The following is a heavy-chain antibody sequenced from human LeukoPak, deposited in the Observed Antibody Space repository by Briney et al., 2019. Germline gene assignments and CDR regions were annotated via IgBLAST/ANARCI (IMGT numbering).Heavy chain of an antibody. CDR3: ARDRDVVVPAAIRANDAFDI. J-gene: IGHJ3*02. CDR1: GYTFTSYG. CDR2: ISAYNGNT. Sequence: ASVKVSCKASGYTFTSYGISWVRQAPGQGLEWMGWISAYNGNTNYAQKLQGRVTMTTDTSTSTAYMELRSLRSDDTAVYYCARDRDVVVPAAIRANDAFDIWGQGTMVTVSS. V-gene: IGHV1-18*01. D-gene: IGHD2-2*01.